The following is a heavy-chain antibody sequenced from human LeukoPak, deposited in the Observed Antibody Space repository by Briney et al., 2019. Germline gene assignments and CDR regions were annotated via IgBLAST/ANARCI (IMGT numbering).Heavy chain of an antibody. CDR2: ISGSGGST. Sequence: GGSLRLSCAASGFTFTMFGMNWVRQAPGKGLEWVSAISGSGGSTYYADSVKGRFTISRDNSKNTLYLQMNSLRAEDTAVYYCAKDREPGYYQTYFNYWGQGTLVTVSS. CDR3: AKDREPGYYQTYFNY. V-gene: IGHV3-23*01. CDR1: GFTFTMFG. J-gene: IGHJ4*02. D-gene: IGHD3-22*01.